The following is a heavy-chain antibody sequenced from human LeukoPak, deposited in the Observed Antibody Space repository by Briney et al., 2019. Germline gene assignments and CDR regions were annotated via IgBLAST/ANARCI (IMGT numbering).Heavy chain of an antibody. J-gene: IGHJ6*02. D-gene: IGHD6-19*01. CDR1: GYTFTSYG. Sequence: GASVKVSCKASGYTFTSYGISWVRQAPGQGLEWMGWISAYNGNTNYAQKLRGRVTMTTDTSTSTAYMELRSLRSDDTAVYYCARSGGGGRWQWLVDEGSNPPPWYYYYGMDVWGQGTTVTVSS. CDR2: ISAYNGNT. CDR3: ARSGGGGRWQWLVDEGSNPPPWYYYYGMDV. V-gene: IGHV1-18*01.